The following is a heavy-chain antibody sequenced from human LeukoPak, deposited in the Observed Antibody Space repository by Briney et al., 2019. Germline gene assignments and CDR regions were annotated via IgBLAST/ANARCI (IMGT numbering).Heavy chain of an antibody. CDR1: GFTFDDHG. CDR3: ARDVSWGTSYFDY. CDR2: INWNGGST. J-gene: IGHJ4*02. Sequence: GGSLRLSCIASGFTFDDHGMSWVRQAPGKGLEWVSNINWNGGSTGYVDPVKGRFTISRDNGRNSLYLQMNSLRVEDTAFYYCARDVSWGTSYFDYWGQGILVTVSS. V-gene: IGHV3-20*04. D-gene: IGHD1-1*01.